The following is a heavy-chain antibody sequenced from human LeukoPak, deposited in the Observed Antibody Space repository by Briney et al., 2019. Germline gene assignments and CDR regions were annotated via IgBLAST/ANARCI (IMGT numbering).Heavy chain of an antibody. J-gene: IGHJ1*01. CDR3: ARGGEMATIPEYFQH. Sequence: GGSLRLSCAASGFTFSSYAMSWVRQAPGKGLEWVSAISGSGGSTYYADSVKGRFTISRDNSKNTLYLQMNSLRAEDTAVYYCARGGEMATIPEYFQHWGQGALVTVSS. D-gene: IGHD5-24*01. CDR2: ISGSGGST. V-gene: IGHV3-23*01. CDR1: GFTFSSYA.